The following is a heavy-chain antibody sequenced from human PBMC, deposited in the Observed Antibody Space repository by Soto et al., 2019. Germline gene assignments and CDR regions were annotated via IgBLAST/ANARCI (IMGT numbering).Heavy chain of an antibody. Sequence: SETLSLTCTVSGGSISSYYWSWIRQPPGKGLEWIGYIYYSGSTNYNPSLKSRVTISVDTSKNQFSLKLSSVTAADTAVYYCARVVRDYGDYVGAFDIWGQGTMVTVSS. CDR1: GGSISSYY. J-gene: IGHJ3*02. CDR3: ARVVRDYGDYVGAFDI. D-gene: IGHD4-17*01. CDR2: IYYSGST. V-gene: IGHV4-59*01.